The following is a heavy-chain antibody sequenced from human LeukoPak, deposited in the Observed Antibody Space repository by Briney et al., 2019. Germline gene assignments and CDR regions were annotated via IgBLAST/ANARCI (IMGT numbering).Heavy chain of an antibody. CDR3: ARVGQQLEDYYYGMDV. Sequence: HPGGSLRLSCAASGFTFSSYAMSWVRQAPGKGLEWVAVIWYDGSNKYYADSVKGRFTISRDNSKNTLYLQMNSLRAEDTAVYYCARVGQQLEDYYYGMDVWGQGTTVTVSS. CDR2: IWYDGSNK. CDR1: GFTFSSYA. J-gene: IGHJ6*02. V-gene: IGHV3-33*08. D-gene: IGHD6-13*01.